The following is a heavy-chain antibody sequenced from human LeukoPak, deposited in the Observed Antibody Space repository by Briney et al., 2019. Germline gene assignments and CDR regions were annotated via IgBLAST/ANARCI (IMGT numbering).Heavy chain of an antibody. V-gene: IGHV1-2*02. J-gene: IGHJ4*02. CDR3: ARDSREYCGGDCPFNY. CDR1: GYTFTGYY. CDR2: INPNSGGT. D-gene: IGHD2-21*02. Sequence: ASVKVSCKASGYTFTGYYMHWVRQAPGQGLEWMGWINPNSGGTNYAQKFQGRVTMTRDTSISTAYMELSRLRSDNTAVYYCARDSREYCGGDCPFNYWGQGTLVTVSS.